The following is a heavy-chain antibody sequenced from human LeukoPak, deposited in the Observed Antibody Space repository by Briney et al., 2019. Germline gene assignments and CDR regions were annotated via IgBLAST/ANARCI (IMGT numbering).Heavy chain of an antibody. CDR1: GFTFSSYG. V-gene: IGHV3-30*18. CDR3: AKERRFLEWLWNFYYYYGMDV. CDR2: ISYDGSNK. Sequence: GGSLRLSCAASGFTFSSYGMHWVRQAPGKGLEWVAVISYDGSNKYYADSVKGRFTISRDNSKNTLYLQMNSLRAEDTAVYYCAKERRFLEWLWNFYYYYGMDVWGQGTMVTVSS. D-gene: IGHD3-3*01. J-gene: IGHJ6*02.